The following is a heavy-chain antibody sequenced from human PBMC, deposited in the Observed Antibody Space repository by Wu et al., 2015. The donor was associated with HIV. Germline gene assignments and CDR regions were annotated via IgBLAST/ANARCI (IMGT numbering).Heavy chain of an antibody. J-gene: IGHJ3*02. V-gene: IGHV1-2*02. Sequence: QVQLLQSGAEVKKPGASVKVSCKASGYTFTGYYMHWVRQAPGQGLEWMGWINPNSGGTNYAQKFQGRVTMTRDTSISTAYMELSRLRSDDTAVYYCARGCLDMNYYDSSGYCRRYAFDIWGQGTMVTVSS. D-gene: IGHD3-22*01. CDR1: GYTFTGYY. CDR3: ARGCLDMNYYDSSGYCRRYAFDI. CDR2: INPNSGGT.